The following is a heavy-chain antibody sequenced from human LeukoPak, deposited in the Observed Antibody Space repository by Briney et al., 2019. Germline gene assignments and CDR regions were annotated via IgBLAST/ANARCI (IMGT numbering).Heavy chain of an antibody. CDR1: GRSINTGGYY. D-gene: IGHD1-26*01. Sequence: SETLSLTCTVSGRSINTGGYYWSWIRQHPEEGLEWIGYISYSGSTYYNPSLKSRVTISVDTSKNQYSLKLSSVTAADTAVYYCATYSGNLVGNWFHPWGQGTLVTVPS. CDR2: ISYSGST. CDR3: ATYSGNLVGNWFHP. J-gene: IGHJ5*02. V-gene: IGHV4-31*03.